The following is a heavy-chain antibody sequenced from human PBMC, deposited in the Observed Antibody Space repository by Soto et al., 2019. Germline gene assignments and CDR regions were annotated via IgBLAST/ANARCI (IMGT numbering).Heavy chain of an antibody. V-gene: IGHV4-34*01. CDR3: ASSYYDSSGNMSWFDP. D-gene: IGHD3-22*01. CDR1: CGSFIGYY. J-gene: IGHJ5*02. CDR2: INHSGST. Sequence: SETLSLTCAFYCGSFIGYYWSWIRQPPGKGLEWIGEINHSGSTNYNPSLKSRVTISVDTSKNQFSLKLSSVTAADTAVYYCASSYYDSSGNMSWFDPWGQGTLVTVSS.